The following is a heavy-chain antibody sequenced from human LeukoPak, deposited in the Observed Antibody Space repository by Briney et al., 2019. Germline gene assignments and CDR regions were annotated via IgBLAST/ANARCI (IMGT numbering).Heavy chain of an antibody. CDR1: GFTFSSYW. V-gene: IGHV3-23*01. CDR2: ISGSGGST. J-gene: IGHJ4*02. D-gene: IGHD3-22*01. CDR3: AKHLYYDSGAYHTLSSFDY. Sequence: GGSLRLSCGASGFTFSSYWMSWVRQAPGKGLEWVSVISGSGGSTYYADSVKGRFTISRDNSKNTLYVQMNSLRAEDTAVYYCAKHLYYDSGAYHTLSSFDYWGQGTLVTVSS.